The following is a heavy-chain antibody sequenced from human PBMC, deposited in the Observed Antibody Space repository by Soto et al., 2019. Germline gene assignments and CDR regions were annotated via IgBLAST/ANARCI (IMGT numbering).Heavy chain of an antibody. CDR2: VYYTGST. V-gene: IGHV4-59*01. Sequence: SETLSLTCTVSGDSISTFYWGWMRQSPGKELEWIGYVYYTGSTNYNPSLKSRVTISVDRSKNQFSLKLTSANAADTAIYYCARGRTVRNYADDSSDYFYFFDYWGQGTQVTVSS. D-gene: IGHD3-22*01. J-gene: IGHJ4*02. CDR3: ARGRTVRNYADDSSDYFYFFDY. CDR1: GDSISTFY.